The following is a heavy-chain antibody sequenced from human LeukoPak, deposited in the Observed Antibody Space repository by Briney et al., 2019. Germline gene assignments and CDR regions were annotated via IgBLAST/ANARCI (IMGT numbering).Heavy chain of an antibody. D-gene: IGHD3-10*01. CDR3: AREVRYYYGSGSQYYFDY. CDR2: IYSGGST. CDR1: GLTFSSNY. Sequence: GESLTLSCAASGLTFSSNYRSWVRQAPGKGLEWVGVIYSGGSTYYADSVKGRFTISIDNSKNTLYLQMNSLRAEDTAVYYCAREVRYYYGSGSQYYFDYWGQGPLVTVSS. J-gene: IGHJ4*02. V-gene: IGHV3-66*01.